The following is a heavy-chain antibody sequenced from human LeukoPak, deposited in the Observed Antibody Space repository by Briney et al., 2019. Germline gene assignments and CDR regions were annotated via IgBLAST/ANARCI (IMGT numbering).Heavy chain of an antibody. Sequence: ASVKVSCKASGYTFTSYDINWVRQATGQGLEWMGWMNPNSGNTGYAQKFQGRVTMTRNTSISTAYMELSSLRSEDTAVYYCARALLEYSSGYALNYYYYYYMDVWGKGTTVTVSS. CDR3: ARALLEYSSGYALNYYYYYYMDV. CDR2: MNPNSGNT. V-gene: IGHV1-8*01. J-gene: IGHJ6*03. D-gene: IGHD3-22*01. CDR1: GYTFTSYD.